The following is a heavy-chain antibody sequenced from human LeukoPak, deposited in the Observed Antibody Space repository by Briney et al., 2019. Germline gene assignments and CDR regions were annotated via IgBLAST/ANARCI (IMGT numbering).Heavy chain of an antibody. CDR2: ITSSGSTI. J-gene: IGHJ4*02. D-gene: IGHD7-27*01. V-gene: IGHV3-48*03. Sequence: GGSLRLSCAASGFSFSSHEMSWVRQAPGKGLDWVSYITSSGSTIYYADSVKGRFTISRDNAKNSLYLLMNSLRAEDTGVYYCAVTGGIDHWGQGTLVTVSS. CDR3: AVTGGIDH. CDR1: GFSFSSHE.